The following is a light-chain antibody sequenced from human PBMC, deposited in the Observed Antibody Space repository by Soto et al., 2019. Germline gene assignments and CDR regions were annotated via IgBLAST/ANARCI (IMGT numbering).Light chain of an antibody. Sequence: QSVLTQPPSVSGAPGQRVTISCTGSSYNIGAGYDVHWYQQLPGTAPKLLIYGHSNRPSGVPDRFSGSKSGPSASLAITGLQAEDESHYYCQSYDSSLSFYVFGTGTKLTVL. V-gene: IGLV1-40*01. CDR2: GHS. J-gene: IGLJ1*01. CDR1: SYNIGAGYD. CDR3: QSYDSSLSFYV.